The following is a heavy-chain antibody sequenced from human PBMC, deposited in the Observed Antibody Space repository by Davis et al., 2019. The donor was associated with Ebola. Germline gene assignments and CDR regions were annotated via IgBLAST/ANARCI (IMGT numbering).Heavy chain of an antibody. J-gene: IGHJ4*02. Sequence: MPSETLSLTCAVYGGSFSGYYWSWIRQPPGKGLEWIGEINHSGSTNYNPSLKSRVTISIDASRNQFSLKLSSVTAADTAVYFCARGGGGNGYVLWGQGTLVTVSS. D-gene: IGHD5-18*01. CDR2: INHSGST. CDR3: ARGGGGNGYVL. CDR1: GGSFSGYY. V-gene: IGHV4-34*01.